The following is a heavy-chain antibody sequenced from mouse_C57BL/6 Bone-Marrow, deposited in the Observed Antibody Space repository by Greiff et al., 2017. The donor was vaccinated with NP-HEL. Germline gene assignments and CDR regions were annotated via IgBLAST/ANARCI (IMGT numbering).Heavy chain of an antibody. CDR2: ISSGGAYI. J-gene: IGHJ2*01. V-gene: IGHV5-9-1*02. CDR1: GFTFSSYA. D-gene: IGHD2-4*01. Sequence: EVHLVESGEGLVKPGGSLKLSCAASGFTFSSYAMSWVRQTPEKRLEWVAYISSGGAYIYYADTVKGRFTISRDNARNTLYLQMSSLKSEDTAMYYCTRGDDYAFDYWGQGTTLTVSS. CDR3: TRGDDYAFDY.